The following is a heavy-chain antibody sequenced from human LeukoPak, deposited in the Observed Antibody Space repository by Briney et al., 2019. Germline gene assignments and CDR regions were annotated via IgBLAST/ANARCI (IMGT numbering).Heavy chain of an antibody. D-gene: IGHD2-15*01. V-gene: IGHV1-24*01. CDR3: ATVGARSGGPYYFDY. J-gene: IGHJ4*02. Sequence: GASVKVSCKVSGYTLTELSIHWVRQAPGKGLGRMGGFGPEDGETIYAQKFQGRVTMTEDTSTDTAYMELSSPRSEDTAVYYCATVGARSGGPYYFDYWGQGTLVTVSS. CDR2: FGPEDGET. CDR1: GYTLTELS.